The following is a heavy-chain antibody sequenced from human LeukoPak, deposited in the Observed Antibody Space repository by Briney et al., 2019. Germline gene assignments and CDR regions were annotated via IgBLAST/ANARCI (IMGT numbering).Heavy chain of an antibody. CDR3: ARDVRPDY. D-gene: IGHD6-6*01. CDR1: GFTFSSYW. V-gene: IGHV3-7*04. Sequence: GGSLRLSCAASGFTFSSYWMSWVRQAPGEGLEWVANIKQDGTEKYYMDSVKGRFSISRDNAKNSLYLQMNALRAEDTAVYYCARDVRPDYWGQGALVTVST. CDR2: IKQDGTEK. J-gene: IGHJ4*02.